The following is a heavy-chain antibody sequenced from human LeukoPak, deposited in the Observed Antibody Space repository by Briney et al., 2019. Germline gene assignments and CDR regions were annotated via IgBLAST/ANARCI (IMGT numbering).Heavy chain of an antibody. CDR3: AKVTASPDYYYYMDV. D-gene: IGHD1-14*01. CDR2: IKQDGSEK. J-gene: IGHJ6*03. CDR1: GFTFSSYW. V-gene: IGHV3-7*01. Sequence: GGSLRLSCAASGFTFSSYWMSWVRQAPGKGLEWVANIKQDGSEKYYVDSVKGRFTISRDNAKNSLYLQMNSLRAEDTAVYYCAKVTASPDYYYYMDVWGKGTTVTVSS.